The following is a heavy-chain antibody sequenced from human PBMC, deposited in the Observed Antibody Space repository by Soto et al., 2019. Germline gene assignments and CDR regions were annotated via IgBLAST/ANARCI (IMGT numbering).Heavy chain of an antibody. V-gene: IGHV4-30-2*01. Sequence: QLQLQESGSGLVKPSQTLSLTCAVSGGSISSGGYSWSWIRQPPGKGLEWIGYIYHSGSTYYNPSLKSRVTISVDRAKNQFALKLSSVTDADTAVYYCASSYFTVTTMDYWGQGTLVTVSS. D-gene: IGHD4-17*01. CDR2: IYHSGST. J-gene: IGHJ4*02. CDR1: GGSISSGGYS. CDR3: ASSYFTVTTMDY.